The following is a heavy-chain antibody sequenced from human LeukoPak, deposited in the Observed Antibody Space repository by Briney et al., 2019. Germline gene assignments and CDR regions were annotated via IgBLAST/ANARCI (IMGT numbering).Heavy chain of an antibody. Sequence: GGSLRLSCAASGFTFNSAWMSWVRQAPGKGLEWVGRIKRKTEGETTDYAAPVKGRFSISRDDSKNTLYLQMNSLKTEDTAVYYCTTQQGALGYCSSTSCYPDYYYYGMDVWGQGTTVTVSS. CDR1: GFTFNSAW. D-gene: IGHD2-2*01. J-gene: IGHJ6*02. CDR3: TTQQGALGYCSSTSCYPDYYYYGMDV. CDR2: IKRKTEGETT. V-gene: IGHV3-15*01.